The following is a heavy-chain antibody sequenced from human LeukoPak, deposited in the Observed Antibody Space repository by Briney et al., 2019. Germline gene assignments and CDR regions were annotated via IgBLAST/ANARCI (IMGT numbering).Heavy chain of an antibody. Sequence: SESQSHAYPVSGPSAGGECWNCTRQPPGKGLEWIGYIYYSGSTNYNPSLKSRVTISIDTSKNHFSLKLSSVTAADTAVYYCARDHSGLRGSLDSGGQGTLVTVSS. CDR1: GPSAGGEC. CDR2: IYYSGST. D-gene: IGHD6-25*01. CDR3: ARDHSGLRGSLDS. J-gene: IGHJ5*01. V-gene: IGHV4-59*02.